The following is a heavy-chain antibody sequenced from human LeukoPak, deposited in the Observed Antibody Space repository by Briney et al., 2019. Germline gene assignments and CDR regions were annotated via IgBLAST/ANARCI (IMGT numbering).Heavy chain of an antibody. CDR1: GGSINSYY. Sequence: SQTLSLTCTVSGGSINSYYWSWIRQPPGKGLECIGYIHYTGSTNYNPSLKSRVTISVDTSKSQFSLKLSSVTAADTAIYYCARGGYYGSGNDFRFDPWGQGTLVTVSS. CDR3: ARGGYYGSGNDFRFDP. V-gene: IGHV4-59*01. CDR2: IHYTGST. D-gene: IGHD3-10*01. J-gene: IGHJ5*02.